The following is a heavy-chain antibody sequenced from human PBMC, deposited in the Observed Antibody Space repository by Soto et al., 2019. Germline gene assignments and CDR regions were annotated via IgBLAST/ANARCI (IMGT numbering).Heavy chain of an antibody. V-gene: IGHV4-31*03. CDR1: GVSVSSGGYY. CDR2: IYYSGST. J-gene: IGHJ4*02. Sequence: SETLTLTCTVSGVSVSSGGYYWIGIRQHPGKGLEWIGYIYYSGSTYYNPSLKSRVTISVDTSKNQFSLKLSSVTAADTAVYYCARENYYRSECYFDYWGQGTLVTVS. D-gene: IGHD3-10*01. CDR3: ARENYYRSECYFDY.